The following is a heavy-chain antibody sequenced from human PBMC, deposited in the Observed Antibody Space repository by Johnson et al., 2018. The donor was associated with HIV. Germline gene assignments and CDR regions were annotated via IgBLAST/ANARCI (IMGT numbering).Heavy chain of an antibody. CDR2: IYSGGST. Sequence: VQVVESGGGLVQPGGSLRLSCAASGLTVSSNYMNWVRQAPGKGLEWVSVIYSGGSTYYADSVKGRFTIPRDNSKNTLYLQMNSLRIEDTAVYYCAKVRSSSWYDAFDIWGQGTMVTVSS. V-gene: IGHV3-66*01. J-gene: IGHJ3*02. CDR3: AKVRSSSWYDAFDI. CDR1: GLTVSSNY. D-gene: IGHD6-13*01.